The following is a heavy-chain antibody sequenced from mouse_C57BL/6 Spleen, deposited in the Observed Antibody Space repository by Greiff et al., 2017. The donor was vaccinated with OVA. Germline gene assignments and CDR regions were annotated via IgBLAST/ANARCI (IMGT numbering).Heavy chain of an antibody. CDR1: GYTFTSYG. CDR2: IYPRSGNT. J-gene: IGHJ2*01. D-gene: IGHD1-1*01. V-gene: IGHV1-81*01. Sequence: QVQLQQSGAELARPGASVKLSCKASGYTFTSYGISWVKQRTGQGLEWIGEIYPRSGNTYYNEKLKGKATLTADKSSSTAYMELRSLTSEDSAVYFCARKEITTVVATGFDYWGQGTTLTVSS. CDR3: ARKEITTVVATGFDY.